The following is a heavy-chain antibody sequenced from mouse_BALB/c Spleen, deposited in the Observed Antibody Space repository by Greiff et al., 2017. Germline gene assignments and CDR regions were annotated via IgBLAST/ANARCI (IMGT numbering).Heavy chain of an antibody. J-gene: IGHJ2*01. CDR3: ARPPYYGSSYDY. CDR2: INPSTGYT. CDR1: GYTFTSYW. D-gene: IGHD1-1*01. V-gene: IGHV1-7*01. Sequence: VQRVESGAELAKPGASVKMSCKASGYTFTSYWMHWVKQRPGQGLEWIGYINPSTGYTEYNQKFKDKATLTADKSSSTAYMQLSSLTSEDSAVYYCARPPYYGSSYDYWGQGTTLTVSS.